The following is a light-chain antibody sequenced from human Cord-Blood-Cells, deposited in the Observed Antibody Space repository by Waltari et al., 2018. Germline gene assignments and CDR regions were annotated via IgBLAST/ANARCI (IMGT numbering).Light chain of an antibody. Sequence: QSALTPPPSASGSPGQSVTIPSTGPSSAVGGYTYVSWYQQHPGKAPKLMIYEVSKRPSGVPDRFSGSKSGNTASLTVSGLQAEDEADYYCSSYAGSNNLVFGGGTKLTVL. J-gene: IGLJ3*02. CDR1: SSAVGGYTY. CDR2: EVS. CDR3: SSYAGSNNLV. V-gene: IGLV2-8*01.